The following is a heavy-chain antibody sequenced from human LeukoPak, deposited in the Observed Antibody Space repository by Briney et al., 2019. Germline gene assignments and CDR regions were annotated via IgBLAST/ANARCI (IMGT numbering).Heavy chain of an antibody. V-gene: IGHV3-74*01. D-gene: IGHD3-22*01. CDR1: GFTFNTYA. CDR2: INSDGSST. Sequence: GGSLRLSCAASGFTFNTYAMSWVRQAPGKGLVWVSRINSDGSSTSYADSVKGRFTISRDNAKNTLYLQMSSLRAEDTAVYYCARDLELVFYDSTAYEYWGQGTLVTVSS. J-gene: IGHJ4*02. CDR3: ARDLELVFYDSTAYEY.